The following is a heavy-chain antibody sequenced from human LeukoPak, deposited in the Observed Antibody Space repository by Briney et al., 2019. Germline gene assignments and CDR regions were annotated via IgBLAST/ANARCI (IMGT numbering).Heavy chain of an antibody. CDR1: GFTFNTYT. CDR3: AADRERDPSCYYLV. CDR2: ISGSSGII. Sequence: GGSLRLSCAASGFTFNTYTMNWVRQAPGKGLEWVSYISGSSGIIDYADSVRGRFTISRDNAKNSLYLQMNSLRAEDSAVYYCAADRERDPSCYYLVGGQGTLITVSS. D-gene: IGHD3-22*01. J-gene: IGHJ1*01. V-gene: IGHV3-48*01.